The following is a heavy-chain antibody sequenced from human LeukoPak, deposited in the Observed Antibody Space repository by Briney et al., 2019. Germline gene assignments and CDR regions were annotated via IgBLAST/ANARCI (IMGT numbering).Heavy chain of an antibody. V-gene: IGHV4-38-2*02. J-gene: IGHJ4*02. D-gene: IGHD3-22*01. CDR3: ARHYYDSSGYRMYYFDY. CDR1: GYSISSAYY. CDR2: IYHSGST. Sequence: TSETLSLTCTVSGYSISSAYYWGWIRQSPGKGLEWIGNIYHSGSTTYNPSLKSRVTISVDTSKNQFSLKLSSVTAADTAVYYCARHYYDSSGYRMYYFDYWGQGTLVTVSS.